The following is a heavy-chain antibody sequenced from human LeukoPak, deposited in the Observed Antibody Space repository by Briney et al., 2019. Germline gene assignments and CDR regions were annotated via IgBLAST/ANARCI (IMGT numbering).Heavy chain of an antibody. Sequence: SETLSLTCTVSGGSISSGSYYWSWIRQPAGKGLEWIGRIYTSGSTNYNPSLKSRVTISVDTSKNQFSLKLSSVTAADTAVYYCATRYCSSTSCYSVDAFDIWGQGTMVTVSS. V-gene: IGHV4-61*02. CDR3: ATRYCSSTSCYSVDAFDI. D-gene: IGHD2-2*01. CDR2: IYTSGST. CDR1: GGSISSGSYY. J-gene: IGHJ3*02.